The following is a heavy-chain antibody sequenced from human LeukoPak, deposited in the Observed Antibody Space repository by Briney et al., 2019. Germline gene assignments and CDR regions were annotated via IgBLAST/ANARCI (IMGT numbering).Heavy chain of an antibody. Sequence: GGFLRLSCAASGFTFSSYSMNWVRQAPGKGLEWVSSISSSSSYIYYADSVKGRFTISRDNAKNSLYLQMNSLRAEDTAVYYCARVGDSSGYYYDYYYYYGMDVWGQGTTVTVSS. CDR1: GFTFSSYS. CDR2: ISSSSSYI. CDR3: ARVGDSSGYYYDYYYYYGMDV. J-gene: IGHJ6*02. D-gene: IGHD3-22*01. V-gene: IGHV3-21*01.